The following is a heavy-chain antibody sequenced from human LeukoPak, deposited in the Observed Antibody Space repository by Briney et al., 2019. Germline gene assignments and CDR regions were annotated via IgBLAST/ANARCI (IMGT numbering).Heavy chain of an antibody. J-gene: IGHJ4*02. V-gene: IGHV1-46*01. CDR2: INPSGGST. CDR3: ARDPGIESSGHSPFDY. Sequence: ASVKVSCEASGYTFTSYYMHWVRQAPGQGLEWMGIINPSGGSTSYAQKFQGRVTMTRDTSTSTVYMELSSLRSEDTAVYYCARDPGIESSGHSPFDYWGQGTLVTVSS. D-gene: IGHD3-22*01. CDR1: GYTFTSYY.